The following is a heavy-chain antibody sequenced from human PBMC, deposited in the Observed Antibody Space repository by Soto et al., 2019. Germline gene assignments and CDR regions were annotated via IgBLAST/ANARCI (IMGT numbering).Heavy chain of an antibody. CDR2: MNSNSGNT. CDR3: ARGPRRFLEWLLAY. J-gene: IGHJ4*02. Sequence: ASVKVSCKASGYTFTSYDINWVRQATGQGLEWMGWMNSNSGNTGYAQKFQGRVTMTRNTSISTAYMELSSLRSEDTAVYYCARGPRRFLEWLLAYWGQGTLVTVSS. V-gene: IGHV1-8*01. CDR1: GYTFTSYD. D-gene: IGHD3-3*01.